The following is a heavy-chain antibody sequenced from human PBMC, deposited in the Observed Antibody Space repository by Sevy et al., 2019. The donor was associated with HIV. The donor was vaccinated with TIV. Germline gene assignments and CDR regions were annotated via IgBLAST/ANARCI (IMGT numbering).Heavy chain of an antibody. D-gene: IGHD3-16*02. V-gene: IGHV3-7*01. CDR3: ASTYGYVWGSYRSFGAFDI. Sequence: GGSLRLSCAASGFTFSSYWMSWVRQAPGKGLEWVANIKQDGSEKYYVDSVKGRFTISRDNAKNSLYLQMNSLRAEDTAVYYCASTYGYVWGSYRSFGAFDIWGQGTMVTVSS. CDR1: GFTFSSYW. CDR2: IKQDGSEK. J-gene: IGHJ3*02.